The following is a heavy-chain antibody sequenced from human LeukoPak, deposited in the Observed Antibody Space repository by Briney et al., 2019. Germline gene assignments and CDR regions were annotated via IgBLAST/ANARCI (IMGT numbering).Heavy chain of an antibody. J-gene: IGHJ4*02. D-gene: IGHD3-22*01. CDR2: IYYSGST. Sequence: SETLSLTCAVSGGSISSGGYSWSWIRQPPGKGLEWIGYIYYSGSTYYNPSLKSRVTISVDTSKNQFSLKLSSVTAADTAVYYCARDKYYYDSSGYYYFDYWGQGTLVTVSS. V-gene: IGHV4-30-4*07. CDR3: ARDKYYYDSSGYYYFDY. CDR1: GGSISSGGYS.